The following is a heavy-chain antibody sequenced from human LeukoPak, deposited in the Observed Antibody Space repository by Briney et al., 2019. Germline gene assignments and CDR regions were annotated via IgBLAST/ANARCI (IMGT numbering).Heavy chain of an antibody. D-gene: IGHD2-2*01. CDR3: ARVGCSSTSCTSNYYYGMDV. CDR2: ISSSGSTI. J-gene: IGHJ6*02. CDR1: GFTFSSYS. Sequence: GGSLRLSCAASGFTFSSYSMNWVRQAPGKGLEWVSHISSSGSTIYYADSVKGRFTISRDNAKNSLYLQMNSLRAEDTAVYYCARVGCSSTSCTSNYYYGMDVWGQGTTVTVSS. V-gene: IGHV3-48*04.